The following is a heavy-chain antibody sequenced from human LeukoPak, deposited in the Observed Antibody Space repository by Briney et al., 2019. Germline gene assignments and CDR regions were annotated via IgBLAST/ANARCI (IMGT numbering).Heavy chain of an antibody. CDR2: INSHGSIR. J-gene: IGHJ6*03. Sequence: GSLRLSCAVSGFTFSRYWMHWVRQAPGRVLVCVSRINSHGSIRSYADSVKGRFTISRDNAKNTVYLQMNSLRAEDTAVYYCARERLMDVWGKGTTVTVSS. CDR3: ARERLMDV. V-gene: IGHV3-74*01. CDR1: GFTFSRYW.